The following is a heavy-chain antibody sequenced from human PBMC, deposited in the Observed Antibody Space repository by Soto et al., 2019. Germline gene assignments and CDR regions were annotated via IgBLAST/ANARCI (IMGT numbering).Heavy chain of an antibody. Sequence: QLHLVQSGAVVKKPGASVTVSCSASGYPVTAYYMHWVRQAPGRGLEWMGGINPATGAPKYTQTLQAGVTTTGDPSANPVFRVASGPTSADTAFFFWARGGGVGVAGSAAFDMWGQGTVVTVSS. V-gene: IGHV1-2*02. CDR1: GYPVTAYY. J-gene: IGHJ3*02. CDR3: ARGGGVGVAGSAAFDM. D-gene: IGHD3-3*01. CDR2: INPATGAP.